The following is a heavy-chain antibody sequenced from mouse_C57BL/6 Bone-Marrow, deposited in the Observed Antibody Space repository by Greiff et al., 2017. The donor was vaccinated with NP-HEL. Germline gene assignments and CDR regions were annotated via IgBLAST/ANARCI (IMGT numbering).Heavy chain of an antibody. CDR3: TRSRGLRYNYFDY. D-gene: IGHD1-1*01. J-gene: IGHJ2*01. Sequence: EVKLVESGTVLARPGASVKMSCKTSGYTFTSYWMHWVKQRPGQGLEWIGAIYPGNSDTSYNQKFKGKAKLTAVTSASTAYIELSSLTNEDSAVYYCTRSRGLRYNYFDYWGQGTTLTVSS. CDR1: GYTFTSYW. CDR2: IYPGNSDT. V-gene: IGHV1-5*01.